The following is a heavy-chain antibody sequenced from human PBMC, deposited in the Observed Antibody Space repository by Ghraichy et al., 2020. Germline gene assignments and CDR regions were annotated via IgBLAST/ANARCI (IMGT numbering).Heavy chain of an antibody. CDR1: GYTFTSYY. V-gene: IGHV1-46*03. CDR3: ASQMAPGGIIDY. Sequence: ASVKVSCKASGYTFTSYYMHWVRQAPGQGLEWMGIINPSGGSTSYAQKFQGRVTITRDTSTSTVYMELSSLRSEDTAVYYCASQMAPGGIIDYWGQGTLVTVSS. CDR2: INPSGGST. J-gene: IGHJ4*02. D-gene: IGHD5-24*01.